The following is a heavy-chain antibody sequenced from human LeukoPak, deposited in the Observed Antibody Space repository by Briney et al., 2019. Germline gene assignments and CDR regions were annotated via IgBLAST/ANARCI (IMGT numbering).Heavy chain of an antibody. Sequence: SVKVSCKASGGTFSSYAISWVRQAPGQGLEWMGGIIPIFGTANYAQKFQGRVTITADKSTSTAYMELSSLRSEDTVVYYCARTIAQANDYYYYMDVWGKGTTVTVSS. D-gene: IGHD4/OR15-4a*01. J-gene: IGHJ6*03. CDR2: IIPIFGTA. CDR3: ARTIAQANDYYYYMDV. V-gene: IGHV1-69*06. CDR1: GGTFSSYA.